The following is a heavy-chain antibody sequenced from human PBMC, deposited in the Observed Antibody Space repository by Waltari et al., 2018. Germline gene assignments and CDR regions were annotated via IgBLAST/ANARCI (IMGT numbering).Heavy chain of an antibody. D-gene: IGHD3-3*01. V-gene: IGHV4-59*11. CDR1: GGSISSHY. Sequence: QVQLQESGPGLVKPSETLSLTCTVSGGSISSHYWSWIRQPPGKGLEWIGYIYYGGSTNYNPSLKSRVTISVDTSKNQFSLKLSSVTAADTAVYYCARGARYDFWSGYYGYWGQGTLVTVSS. J-gene: IGHJ4*02. CDR3: ARGARYDFWSGYYGY. CDR2: IYYGGST.